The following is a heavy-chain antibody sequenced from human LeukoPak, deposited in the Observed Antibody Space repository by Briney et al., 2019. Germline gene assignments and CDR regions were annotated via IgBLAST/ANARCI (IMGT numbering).Heavy chain of an antibody. CDR2: ISGSGGST. Sequence: GGSLRLSCAASGFTFSSYAMSWVRQAPGKGLEWVSAISGSGGSTYYAYSVKGRFTISRDNSKNTLYLQMNSLRAEDTAVYYCAKLMDDYGGNYRWGQGTLVTVSS. V-gene: IGHV3-23*01. CDR3: AKLMDDYGGNYR. CDR1: GFTFSSYA. J-gene: IGHJ4*02. D-gene: IGHD4-23*01.